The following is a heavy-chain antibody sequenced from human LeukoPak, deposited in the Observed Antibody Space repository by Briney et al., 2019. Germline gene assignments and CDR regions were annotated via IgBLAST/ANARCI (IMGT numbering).Heavy chain of an antibody. CDR1: GFTFSSYA. CDR3: ARDLSDILTGPFDY. D-gene: IGHD3-9*01. J-gene: IGHJ4*02. V-gene: IGHV3-30-3*01. Sequence: GRSLRLSCAASGFTFSSYAMHWVRQAPGKGLEWLAVISYDGSNKYYADSVKGRFIISRDNSKNTLYLQMNSLRAEDTAVYYCARDLSDILTGPFDYWGQGTLVTVSS. CDR2: ISYDGSNK.